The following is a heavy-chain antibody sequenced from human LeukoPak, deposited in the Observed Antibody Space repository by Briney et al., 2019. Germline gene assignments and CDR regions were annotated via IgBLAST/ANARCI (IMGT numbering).Heavy chain of an antibody. Sequence: SVKVSCKASGYTFTSYDINWVRQATGQGLEWMGGIIPIFGTANYAQRFQGRVTITADESTSTAYMELSSLRSEDTAVYYCAVALGYYYGMDVWGKGTTVTVSS. CDR3: AVALGYYYGMDV. J-gene: IGHJ6*04. V-gene: IGHV1-69*13. D-gene: IGHD3-16*01. CDR2: IIPIFGTA. CDR1: GYTFTSYD.